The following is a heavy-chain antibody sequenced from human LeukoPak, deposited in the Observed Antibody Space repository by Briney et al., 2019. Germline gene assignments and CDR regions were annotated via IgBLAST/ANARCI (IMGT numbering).Heavy chain of an antibody. J-gene: IGHJ5*02. CDR1: GFTVSTSY. CDR2: IYSGFTT. V-gene: IGHV3-66*01. CDR3: ARDVHGWFDP. Sequence: GGSLRLSCAASGFTVSTSYMTWVRQAPGKGLEWVSVIYSGFTTYYADSVKGRFTISSDNSKNTLYLQMNSLRVEDTAVYYCARDVHGWFDPWGQGTLVTVSS.